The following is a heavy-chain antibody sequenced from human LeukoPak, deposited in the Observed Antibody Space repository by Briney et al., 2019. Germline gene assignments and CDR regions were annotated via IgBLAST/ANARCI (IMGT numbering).Heavy chain of an antibody. D-gene: IGHD3-16*01. V-gene: IGHV1-18*01. CDR1: GYTFTSYG. Sequence: ASVKVSCKASGYTFTSYGISWVRQAPGQGLEWMGWISAYNGNTNYAQKLQGRVTMTTDTSTSTAYMELRSLRSDDTVVYYCARAQDYDYVWGSYLGNDYWGQGTLVTVSS. CDR2: ISAYNGNT. CDR3: ARAQDYDYVWGSYLGNDY. J-gene: IGHJ4*02.